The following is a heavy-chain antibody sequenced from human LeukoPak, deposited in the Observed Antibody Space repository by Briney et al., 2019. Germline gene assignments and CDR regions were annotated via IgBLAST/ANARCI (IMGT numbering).Heavy chain of an antibody. J-gene: IGHJ4*02. D-gene: IGHD5-18*01. V-gene: IGHV3-23*01. CDR2: IISSGDVT. CDR3: AKNGGYSYGLYYFDY. CDR1: GFAFRSYA. Sequence: GGSLRLSCAASGFAFRSYAMSWVRQAPGKGLEWVSSIISSGDVTYYADSLKGRFTISRDNSKNMVYLQMDSLRAEDSAVYCCAKNGGYSYGLYYFDYWGQGTLVTVSS.